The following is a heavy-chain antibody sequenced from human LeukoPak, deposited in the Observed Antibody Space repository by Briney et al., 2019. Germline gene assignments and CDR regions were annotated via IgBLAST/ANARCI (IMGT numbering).Heavy chain of an antibody. CDR1: GYTFTGYY. D-gene: IGHD3-9*01. V-gene: IGHV1-2*02. Sequence: ASVKVSCKASGYTFTGYYMHWERQAPGQGHEWMGWINPNSGGTNYAQKFQGRVTMTRDTSISTAHMELSRLRSDDTAVYYCARAKMGYDILTGYYGIYYFDYWGQGTLVTVSS. J-gene: IGHJ4*02. CDR3: ARAKMGYDILTGYYGIYYFDY. CDR2: INPNSGGT.